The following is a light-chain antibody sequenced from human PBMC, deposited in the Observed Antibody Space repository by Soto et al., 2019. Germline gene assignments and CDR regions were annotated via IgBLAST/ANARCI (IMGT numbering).Light chain of an antibody. CDR1: QSISGS. CDR2: EAA. Sequence: DIQMTQSPSTLSASVGDRVTITCRASQSISGSVAWYQQKPGKAPKLLIYEAANLKSGVPSTFSGSGSGTEYTLTISSLPPDDSASYYCQQYNGYWTFGQGTRVEIK. J-gene: IGKJ1*01. CDR3: QQYNGYWT. V-gene: IGKV1-5*03.